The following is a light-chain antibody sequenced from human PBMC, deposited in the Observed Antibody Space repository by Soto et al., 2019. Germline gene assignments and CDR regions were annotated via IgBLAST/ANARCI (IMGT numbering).Light chain of an antibody. CDR1: QTISSW. J-gene: IGKJ1*01. Sequence: DFQMTQSPSTLSGSVGDRVTITCRASQTISSWLAWYQQKPGKAPKLLIYKASTLKSGVPSRFSGSGSGTEFTLTISSLEPEDFAVYYCHQRKSWPRTFGQGTKVDIK. V-gene: IGKV1-5*03. CDR2: KAS. CDR3: HQRKSWPRT.